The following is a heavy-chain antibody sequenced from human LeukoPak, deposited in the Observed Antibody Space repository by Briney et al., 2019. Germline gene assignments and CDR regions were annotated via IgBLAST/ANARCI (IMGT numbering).Heavy chain of an antibody. V-gene: IGHV4-39*01. CDR2: IYYRGNT. D-gene: IGHD6-25*01. CDR3: ARQSTIAAAKIDP. Sequence: SETLSLTCTVSGGSISDSNYYWGWIRQPPGRGLEWIGNIYYRGNTFYSPSLKSRVTVSVDTSKNQFSLKLSSVTAADTAIYYCARQSTIAAAKIDPWGQGSLVTASS. CDR1: GGSISDSNYY. J-gene: IGHJ5*02.